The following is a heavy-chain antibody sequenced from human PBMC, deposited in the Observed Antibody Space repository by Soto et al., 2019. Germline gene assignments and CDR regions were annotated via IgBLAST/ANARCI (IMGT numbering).Heavy chain of an antibody. CDR3: ARPSTGGYCTGTNCYYYFDF. V-gene: IGHV3-20*04. CDR2: INWNGGST. J-gene: IGHJ4*02. D-gene: IGHD2-2*01. Sequence: GGSLRLSCAASGFTFDYFGMSWVRQAPGKGLEWVSGINWNGGSTGYSDSVKGRFTISRDNAKNSLYLQMNGLRAEDTALYYCARPSTGGYCTGTNCYYYFDFWGQGTLVTVSS. CDR1: GFTFDYFG.